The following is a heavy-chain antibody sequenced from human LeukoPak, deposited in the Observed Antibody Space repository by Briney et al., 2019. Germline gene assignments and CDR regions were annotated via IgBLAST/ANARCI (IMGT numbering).Heavy chain of an antibody. CDR2: IFTSGST. D-gene: IGHD5-18*01. V-gene: IGHV4-4*07. CDR1: GGSISSYY. CDR3: ARDTAIQQNYYYYYMDG. J-gene: IGHJ6*03. Sequence: SETLSLTCTVSGGSISSYYWSWIRQPAGKGLEWIGRIFTSGSTNYNPSLKSRVTISVDKSKNHFSLKLSSVTAADTAVYYCARDTAIQQNYYYYYMDGWAKGTTVTVSS.